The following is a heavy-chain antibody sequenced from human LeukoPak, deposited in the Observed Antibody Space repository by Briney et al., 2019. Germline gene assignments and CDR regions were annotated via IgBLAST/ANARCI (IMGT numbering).Heavy chain of an antibody. CDR2: ISGSGGST. V-gene: IGHV3-23*01. D-gene: IGHD6-19*01. CDR3: ARDLPYSSGWSRIMHLKYGMDV. J-gene: IGHJ6*02. CDR1: GFTFSSYA. Sequence: GGSLRLSCAASGFTFSSYAMSWVRQAPGKGLEWVSAISGSGGSTYYADSVKGRFTISRDNAKNSLYLQMNSLRAEDTAVYYCARDLPYSSGWSRIMHLKYGMDVWGQGTTVTVSS.